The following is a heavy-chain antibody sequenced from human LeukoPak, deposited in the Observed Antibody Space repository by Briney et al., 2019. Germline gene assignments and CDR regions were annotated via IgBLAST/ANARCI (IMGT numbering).Heavy chain of an antibody. V-gene: IGHV3-20*04. J-gene: IGHJ4*02. D-gene: IGHD4-17*01. CDR2: INWNRGST. CDR3: ARDPYGDLTLFDY. CDR1: GFTFTNVW. Sequence: GGSLRLSCAASGFTFTNVWMTWVRQAPGKGLEWVSGINWNRGSTGYADSVKGRFTISRDNAKNSLYLQMNSLRAEDTALYYCARDPYGDLTLFDYWGQGTLVTVSS.